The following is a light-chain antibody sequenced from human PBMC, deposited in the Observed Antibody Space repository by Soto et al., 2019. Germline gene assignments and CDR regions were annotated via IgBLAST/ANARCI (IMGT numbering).Light chain of an antibody. V-gene: IGKV3-15*01. CDR1: QSVSSN. CDR3: QQYHNWPPWT. CDR2: GAS. Sequence: EIVMTQSPATLSLSPGERATLSCRASQSVSSNLAWYQQKPGQAPRLLIYGASTRATGIPARFSGSGSGTEFTLTISSLQSEEFAVYYCQQYHNWPPWTFGQGTKVEIK. J-gene: IGKJ1*01.